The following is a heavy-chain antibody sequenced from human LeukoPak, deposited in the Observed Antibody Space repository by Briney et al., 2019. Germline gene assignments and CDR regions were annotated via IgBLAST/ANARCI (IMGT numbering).Heavy chain of an antibody. J-gene: IGHJ3*02. Sequence: GGSLRLSCGASGFTFSSYWMHWVRQAPGKGLVWVSRISDDGSNTNYADSVKGRFTISRDNAKNTLFLQMNSLRVEDTAVYYCARDIDERPLRFLEWLHDAFDIWGQGTMVTVSS. V-gene: IGHV3-74*01. CDR1: GFTFSSYW. CDR3: ARDIDERPLRFLEWLHDAFDI. CDR2: ISDDGSNT. D-gene: IGHD3-3*01.